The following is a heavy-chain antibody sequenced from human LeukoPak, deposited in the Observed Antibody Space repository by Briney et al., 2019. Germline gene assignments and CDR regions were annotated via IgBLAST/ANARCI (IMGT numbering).Heavy chain of an antibody. CDR1: GFTFSSYG. CDR2: ISYDGGHK. J-gene: IGHJ6*02. V-gene: IGHV3-30*18. D-gene: IGHD2-2*01. CDR3: AKDMDVHCISTSCYVPGMDV. Sequence: PGGSLRLSCAASGFTFSSYGMHWVRQAPGKGLEWVTLISYDGGHKNYADSVKGRFTIFRDNSKNTLYLQMNSLRAEDTAVYYCAKDMDVHCISTSCYVPGMDVWGQGTTVTVSS.